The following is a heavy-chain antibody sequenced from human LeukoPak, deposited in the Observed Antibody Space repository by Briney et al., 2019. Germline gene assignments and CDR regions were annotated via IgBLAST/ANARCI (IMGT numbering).Heavy chain of an antibody. V-gene: IGHV3-73*01. Sequence: PGGSLRLSCAASGFTFSGSAMHWVRQASGQGLEWVGRIRSKANSYATAYAASVKGRFTISRDDSKNTAYLQMNSLKTEDTAVYYCTRPARYGPEDYYYMDVWGKGTTVTVSS. CDR2: IRSKANSYAT. D-gene: IGHD4-17*01. CDR3: TRPARYGPEDYYYMDV. CDR1: GFTFSGSA. J-gene: IGHJ6*03.